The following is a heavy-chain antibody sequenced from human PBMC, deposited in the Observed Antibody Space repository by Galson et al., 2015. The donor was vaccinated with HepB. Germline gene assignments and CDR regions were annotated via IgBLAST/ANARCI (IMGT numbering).Heavy chain of an antibody. Sequence: CAISGDSVSSNSAAWNWIRQSPSRGLEWLGRTYYRSKWYNDYAVSVKSRITINPDTSKNQFSLQLNSVTAADTAVYYCARGRPDTSGYYYCDYWGQGALVTVSS. CDR3: ARGRPDTSGYYYCDY. CDR2: TYYRSKWYN. CDR1: GDSVSSNSAA. V-gene: IGHV6-1*01. D-gene: IGHD3-22*01. J-gene: IGHJ4*02.